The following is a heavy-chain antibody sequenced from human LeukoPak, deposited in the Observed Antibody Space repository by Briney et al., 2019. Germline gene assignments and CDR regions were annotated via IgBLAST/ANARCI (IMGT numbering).Heavy chain of an antibody. Sequence: ASVKVSCKASGYTFTNNYLHWVRQAPGQGLEWMGMIYPRDGSTSYAQNFQGRVTVTRDTSTSTVHMELRGLRSEDTAVYYCARDQEGFDYWGQGTVVTVSS. V-gene: IGHV1-46*01. CDR2: IYPRDGST. CDR1: GYTFTNNY. CDR3: ARDQEGFDY. J-gene: IGHJ4*02.